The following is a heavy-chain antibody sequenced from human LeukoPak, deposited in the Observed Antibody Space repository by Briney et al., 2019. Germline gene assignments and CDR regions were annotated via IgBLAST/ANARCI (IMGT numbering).Heavy chain of an antibody. V-gene: IGHV3-7*01. CDR3: ATDRGWRTSGYYLYYFEY. CDR1: GFIFTNYF. D-gene: IGHD3-3*01. Sequence: GGSLRLSCAASGFIFTNYFMSWVRQAPGKGLEWVAGIKHDGSEKYYVDSVRGRFTISRDNTMNSLNLQMSSLRAEDTAAYYCATDRGWRTSGYYLYYFEYWGQGTLVTYSS. CDR2: IKHDGSEK. J-gene: IGHJ4*02.